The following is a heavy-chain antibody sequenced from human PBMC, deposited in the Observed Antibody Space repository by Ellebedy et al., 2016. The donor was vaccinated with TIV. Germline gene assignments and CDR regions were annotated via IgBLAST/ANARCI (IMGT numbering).Heavy chain of an antibody. J-gene: IGHJ4*02. V-gene: IGHV3-53*01. CDR1: GFSLSSNY. D-gene: IGHD3/OR15-3a*01. Sequence: GGSLRLSCAVSGFSLSSNYMSWVRPAPGKGLEWVSIIYSAGNTYYADSVKGRFTISRDTSKNTVFLQMNSLRVEDTAVYYCARVDLGLAFDYWGRGTLVTVSS. CDR2: IYSAGNT. CDR3: ARVDLGLAFDY.